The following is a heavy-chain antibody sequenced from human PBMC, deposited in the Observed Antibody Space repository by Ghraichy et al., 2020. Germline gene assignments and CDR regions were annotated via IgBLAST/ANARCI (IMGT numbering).Heavy chain of an antibody. J-gene: IGHJ4*02. CDR2: IWNDGSEE. Sequence: LSLTCAASGFTFSNDEMHWVRQAPGKGLEWVAVIWNDGSEEYYVDSVKGRFTISRDNSKDTLYLQMNSLRVEDTAIYYCARERSCTSTTCYGIDSWGQGALFIVSP. CDR1: GFTFSNDE. CDR3: ARERSCTSTTCYGIDS. V-gene: IGHV3-33*01. D-gene: IGHD2-2*01.